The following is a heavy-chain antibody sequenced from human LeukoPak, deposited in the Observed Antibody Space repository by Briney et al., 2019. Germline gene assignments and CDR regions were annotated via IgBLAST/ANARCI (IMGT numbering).Heavy chain of an antibody. CDR3: ARDDGYCSSTSCYGIDY. J-gene: IGHJ4*02. CDR2: ISSTSSTI. D-gene: IGHD2-2*01. Sequence: GGFLRLSCAASGFTFSSYSMNWVRQAPGKGLEWVSYISSTSSTIYYADSVKGRFTISRDNAKNSLYLQMNSLRAEDTAVYYCARDDGYCSSTSCYGIDYWGQGTLVTVSS. CDR1: GFTFSSYS. V-gene: IGHV3-48*01.